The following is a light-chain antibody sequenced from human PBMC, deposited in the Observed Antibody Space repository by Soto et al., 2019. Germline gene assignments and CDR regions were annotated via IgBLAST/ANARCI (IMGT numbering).Light chain of an antibody. CDR3: AAWADGVRGWV. CDR1: SSNIGSNY. Sequence: QSVLTQPPSASGTPGQRVTFSCSGSSSNIGSNYYDWYHQQHPGTAPKLLMYRNNQRPSGVPDRFSGSKSGTSASPALSGPRSEEEVDSYCAAWADGVRGWVFGGGTKVTVL. CDR2: RNN. V-gene: IGLV1-47*01. J-gene: IGLJ3*02.